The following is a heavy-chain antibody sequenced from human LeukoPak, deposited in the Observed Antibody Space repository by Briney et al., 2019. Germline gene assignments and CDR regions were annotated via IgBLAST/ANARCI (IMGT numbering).Heavy chain of an antibody. J-gene: IGHJ4*02. CDR1: GFTFSNAW. CDR3: TSYPSYYGSGSRLYYFDY. V-gene: IGHV3-15*01. D-gene: IGHD3-10*01. CDR2: IKSKTDGGTT. Sequence: GGSLRLSRAASGFTFSNAWMSWVRQAAGKGLDGVGRIKSKTDGGTTDYAAPVKGRFTISRDDSKNTLYLQMNSLKTEDTAVYYCTSYPSYYGSGSRLYYFDYWGQGTLVTVSS.